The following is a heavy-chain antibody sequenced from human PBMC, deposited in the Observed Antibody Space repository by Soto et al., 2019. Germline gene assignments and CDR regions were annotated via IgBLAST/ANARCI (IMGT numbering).Heavy chain of an antibody. J-gene: IGHJ6*02. Sequence: EVQLVESGGGLVQPGGSLRLSCAASGFTVSGHYMNWVRQAPGKGLEWISVIYSGGTTYYADSVRGRFTISRESSTNTLYLQMRDLRPEDTAVYHCASASCVLVSSWGYVMAVWGQGTTVTVSS. CDR3: ASASCVLVSSWGYVMAV. D-gene: IGHD2-8*02. V-gene: IGHV3-66*01. CDR2: IYSGGTT. CDR1: GFTVSGHY.